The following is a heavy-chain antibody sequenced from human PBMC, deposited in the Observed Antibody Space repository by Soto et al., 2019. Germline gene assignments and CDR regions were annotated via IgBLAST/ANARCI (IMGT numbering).Heavy chain of an antibody. D-gene: IGHD3-10*01. J-gene: IGHJ5*02. CDR1: GGSISSGGYY. Sequence: SETLSLTCTVPGGSISSGGYYWSWIRQHPGKGLEWIGYIYYSGSTYYNPSLKSRVTISVDTSKNQFSLKLSSVTAADTAVYYCARDLKDYYGHNWFDPWGQGTLVTVSS. CDR2: IYYSGST. V-gene: IGHV4-31*03. CDR3: ARDLKDYYGHNWFDP.